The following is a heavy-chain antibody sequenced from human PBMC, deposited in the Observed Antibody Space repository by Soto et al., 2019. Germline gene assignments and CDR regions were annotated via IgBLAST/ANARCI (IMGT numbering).Heavy chain of an antibody. Sequence: ASVKVSCKASGYTFTAYYMHWVRQAPGQGLEWMGWINPNNGGTNYAQKFQGRVTMTRDTSISTAYMDLSSLRSDDTAVYYCARGLVGRDGYNNDAFDIWGQVTMVTV. CDR3: ARGLVGRDGYNNDAFDI. D-gene: IGHD4-4*01. CDR2: INPNNGGT. CDR1: GYTFTAYY. V-gene: IGHV1-2*02. J-gene: IGHJ3*02.